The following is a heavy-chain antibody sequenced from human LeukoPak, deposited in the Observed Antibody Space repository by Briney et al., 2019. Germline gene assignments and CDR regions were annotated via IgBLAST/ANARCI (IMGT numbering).Heavy chain of an antibody. CDR2: IYTSGST. V-gene: IGHV4-4*07. CDR3: ARIRSWLSYYYDSSGRREFDY. Sequence: SETLSLTCTVSGGSISSYYWSWIRQPAGKGLEWIGRIYTSGSTNYNPSLKSRVTMSVDTSKNQFSLKLSSVTAADTAVYYCARIRSWLSYYYDSSGRREFDYWGQGTLVTVSS. D-gene: IGHD3-22*01. J-gene: IGHJ4*02. CDR1: GGSISSYY.